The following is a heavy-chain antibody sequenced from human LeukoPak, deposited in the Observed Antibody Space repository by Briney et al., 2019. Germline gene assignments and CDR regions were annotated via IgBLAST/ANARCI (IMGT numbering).Heavy chain of an antibody. J-gene: IGHJ6*03. CDR3: ARGSGWQPYYYYYMDV. CDR1: GYTFTSYD. Sequence: ASVKVSCKASGYTFTSYDINWVRQATGQGLEWMGWMNPNSGNTGYAQKFQGRVTITRNTSISTAYMELSSLRSEDTAVYYCARGSGWQPYYYYYMDVWGKGTTVTVSS. CDR2: MNPNSGNT. V-gene: IGHV1-8*03. D-gene: IGHD6-19*01.